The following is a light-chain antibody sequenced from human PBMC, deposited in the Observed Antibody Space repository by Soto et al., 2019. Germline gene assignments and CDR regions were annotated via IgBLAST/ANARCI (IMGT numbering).Light chain of an antibody. CDR1: SSDVGGYNY. V-gene: IGLV2-8*01. CDR2: EVT. CDR3: SSYAGSNNYV. J-gene: IGLJ1*01. Sequence: QSALTQPPSASGSPGQSVTISCTGTSSDVGGYNYVSWYQQHPGKAPHLMIYEVTKRPSGVPDRFSGSKSGNTASLTVSGLQAEDEADYYCSSYAGSNNYVFGTGTKLTVL.